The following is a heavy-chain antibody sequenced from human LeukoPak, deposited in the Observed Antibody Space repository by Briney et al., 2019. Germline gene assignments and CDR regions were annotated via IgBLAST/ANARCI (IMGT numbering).Heavy chain of an antibody. CDR3: ARDGFTDDAFDI. CDR2: IYYSGST. D-gene: IGHD2-2*03. J-gene: IGHJ3*02. CDR1: GGSISSSSYY. Sequence: PSETLSLTCTVSGGSISSSSYYWSWIRQPPGKGLEWIGYIYYSGSTNYNPSLKSRVTISVDTSKNQFSLKLSSVTAADTAVYYCARDGFTDDAFDIWGQGTMVTVSS. V-gene: IGHV4-61*01.